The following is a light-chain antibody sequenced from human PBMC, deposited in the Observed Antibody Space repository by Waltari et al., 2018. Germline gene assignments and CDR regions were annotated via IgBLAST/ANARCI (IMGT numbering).Light chain of an antibody. Sequence: IVLTPSPGTLSLSPGERATLSCRASQSVTSISLSWYQQKLGQAPRLLIYGTSSRATGTPDRFSGSGSGTDFTLTISRLEPEDVAVYYCQQYDGEVVTFGGGTKVEI. J-gene: IGKJ4*01. CDR2: GTS. CDR1: QSVTSIS. V-gene: IGKV3-20*01. CDR3: QQYDGEVVT.